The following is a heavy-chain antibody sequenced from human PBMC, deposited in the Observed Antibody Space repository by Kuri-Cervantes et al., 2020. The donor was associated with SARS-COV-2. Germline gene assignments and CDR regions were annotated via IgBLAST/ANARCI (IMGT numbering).Heavy chain of an antibody. J-gene: IGHJ4*02. V-gene: IGHV1-46*01. Sequence: ASVKVSCKASGYTFTSYYMHWVRQAPGQGLEWMGIINPSGGSTSYAQKFQGRVTMTRDTSTSAAYMELRSLRSDDTAVYYCARDLDPAAVHVIDYWGQGTLVTVSS. CDR2: INPSGGST. D-gene: IGHD6-13*01. CDR3: ARDLDPAAVHVIDY. CDR1: GYTFTSYY.